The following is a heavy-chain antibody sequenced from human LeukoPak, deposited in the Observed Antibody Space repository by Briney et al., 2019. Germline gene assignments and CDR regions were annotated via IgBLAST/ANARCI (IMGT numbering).Heavy chain of an antibody. D-gene: IGHD2-2*01. Sequence: HSRESLRLSCAASGFTFTSYAMSWVRQAPGKGLEWVSGIRGSGGSTYYADSVKGRFTISRDNSKNTLYLQLNSLTAEDTAVYYCAKEGLYCSSTSCYVENWGQGTLVTVSS. V-gene: IGHV3-23*01. CDR2: IRGSGGST. CDR1: GFTFTSYA. J-gene: IGHJ4*02. CDR3: AKEGLYCSSTSCYVEN.